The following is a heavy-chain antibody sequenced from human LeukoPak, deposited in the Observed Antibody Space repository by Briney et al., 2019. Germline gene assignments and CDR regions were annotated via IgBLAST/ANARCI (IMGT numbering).Heavy chain of an antibody. J-gene: IGHJ1*01. V-gene: IGHV3-30*04. CDR3: ARDWLPAAYEYFQH. CDR2: ISYDGSNK. Sequence: GRSLRLSCAASGFTFSSYAMHWVRQVPGKGLEWVAVISYDGSNKYYADSVKGRFTISRDNSKNTLYLQMNSLRAEDTAVYYCARDWLPAAYEYFQHWGQGTLVTVSS. CDR1: GFTFSSYA. D-gene: IGHD2-2*01.